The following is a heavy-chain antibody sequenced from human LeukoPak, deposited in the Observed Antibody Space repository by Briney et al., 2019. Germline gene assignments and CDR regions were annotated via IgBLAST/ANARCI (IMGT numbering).Heavy chain of an antibody. CDR2: ISSNGGST. Sequence: GGSLRLSCAASGFTFSSYAMHWVRQAPGKGLEYVSAISSNGGSTYYANSVKGRFTISRDNSKNTLYLQMGSLRAEDMAVYYCARDQSTNYGDPQDDAFDIWGQGTMVTVSS. CDR1: GFTFSSYA. V-gene: IGHV3-64*01. D-gene: IGHD4-17*01. J-gene: IGHJ3*02. CDR3: ARDQSTNYGDPQDDAFDI.